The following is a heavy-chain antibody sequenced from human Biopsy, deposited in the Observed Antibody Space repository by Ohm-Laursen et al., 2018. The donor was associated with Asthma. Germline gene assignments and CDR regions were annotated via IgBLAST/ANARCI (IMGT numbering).Heavy chain of an antibody. J-gene: IGHJ6*02. V-gene: IGHV4-31*03. CDR1: GDSIIIGGHY. Sequence: PSQTLSLTCNVSGDSIIIGGHYWSWIRQHPGKGLEWIGHIYFSGSAKYNPSLKSRVSISVDTSKNQFPLKLSSVTAADTAVYYCARARAFRHDMTGPKTCLAVWGPGTTVIVSS. D-gene: IGHD3-9*01. CDR3: ARARAFRHDMTGPKTCLAV. CDR2: IYFSGSA.